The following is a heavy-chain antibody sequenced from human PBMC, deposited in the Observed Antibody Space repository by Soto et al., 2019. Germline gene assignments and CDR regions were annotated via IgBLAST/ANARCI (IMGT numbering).Heavy chain of an antibody. CDR2: ISAYNGNT. Sequence: QVQLVQSGAEVKKPGASVKVSCKASGYTFTSYGISWVRQAPGQGLEWMGWISAYNGNTNYAQKFQGRVTMTTDTSTSTAYMELRSLRSDDTAGYYCARGGRYCTNGVWSFYCMDVWAQGTTVTVSS. D-gene: IGHD2-8*01. V-gene: IGHV1-18*01. CDR1: GYTFTSYG. J-gene: IGHJ6*02. CDR3: ARGGRYCTNGVWSFYCMDV.